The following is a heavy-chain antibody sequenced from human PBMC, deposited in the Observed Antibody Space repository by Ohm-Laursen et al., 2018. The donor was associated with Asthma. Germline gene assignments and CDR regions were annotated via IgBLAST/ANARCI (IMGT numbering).Heavy chain of an antibody. Sequence: SLRLSCAASGFTFDDYSMHWVRQGPGKGLEWVSGISWNSGRIGYADSVKGRFTTSRDNAENSLYLQMNSLRTEDTALYYCAKGSLAAADYNWFDPWGQGALVTVSS. CDR3: AKGSLAAADYNWFDP. CDR2: ISWNSGRI. CDR1: GFTFDDYS. J-gene: IGHJ5*02. V-gene: IGHV3-9*01. D-gene: IGHD6-13*01.